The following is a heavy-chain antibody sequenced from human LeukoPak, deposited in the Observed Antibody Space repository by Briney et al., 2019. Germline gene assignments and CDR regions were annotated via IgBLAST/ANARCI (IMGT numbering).Heavy chain of an antibody. CDR2: IYYSGST. CDR1: GGSISSSSYY. D-gene: IGHD6-13*01. CDR3: ARRLYSSSRNREYFQH. Sequence: KPSETLSLTCTVSGGSISSSSYYWGWIRQPPGKGLEWIGSIYYSGSTYYNPSLKSRVTISVDTSKNQFSLKLSSVTAADTAVYYCARRLYSSSRNREYFQHWGQGTLVTVSS. J-gene: IGHJ1*01. V-gene: IGHV4-39*01.